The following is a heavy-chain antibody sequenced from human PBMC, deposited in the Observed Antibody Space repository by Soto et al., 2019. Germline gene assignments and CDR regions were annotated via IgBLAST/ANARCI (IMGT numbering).Heavy chain of an antibody. J-gene: IGHJ6*03. V-gene: IGHV3-9*01. Sequence: GGSLRLSCAASGFTFDDYAMHWVRQAPGKGLEWVSGISWNSGSIGYADSVKGRFTISRDNAKNSLYLQMNSLRAEDTALYYCAKDPYSSTAGYMDVWGKGTTVTVSS. D-gene: IGHD6-13*01. CDR1: GFTFDDYA. CDR2: ISWNSGSI. CDR3: AKDPYSSTAGYMDV.